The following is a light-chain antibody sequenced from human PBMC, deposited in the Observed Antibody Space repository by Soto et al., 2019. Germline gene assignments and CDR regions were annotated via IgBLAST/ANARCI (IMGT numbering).Light chain of an antibody. J-gene: IGLJ3*02. CDR3: AAWDDSLNGWV. CDR2: STN. V-gene: IGLV1-44*01. CDR1: RSNIGRNF. Sequence: QSVLTQSPSASGTPGQRVTISCSGSRSNIGRNFAYWYQHVPGTAPRLLIYSTNQRPSGVPDRFSGSKPGTSASLAISGLQSEDEADYYCAAWDDSLNGWVFGGGTKVTVL.